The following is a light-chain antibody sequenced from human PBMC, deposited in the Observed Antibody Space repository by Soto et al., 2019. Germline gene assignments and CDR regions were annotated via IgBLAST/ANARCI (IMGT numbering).Light chain of an antibody. CDR3: QQAASFPIT. J-gene: IGKJ5*01. CDR1: QPVSDK. V-gene: IGKV3-15*01. Sequence: EVVMTQSPANLSLSPGAGATLSCWASQPVSDKLAWYQQKPGQAPRLLIYGASARALGIPARFSGSGSGTDFTLTINGLQPEDFATYYCQQAASFPITFGQGTRLEIK. CDR2: GAS.